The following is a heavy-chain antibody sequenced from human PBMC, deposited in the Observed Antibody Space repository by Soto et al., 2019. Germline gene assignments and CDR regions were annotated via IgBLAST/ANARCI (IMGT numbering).Heavy chain of an antibody. J-gene: IGHJ5*02. CDR2: IYYSGST. CDR1: GGSISSYY. V-gene: IGHV4-59*01. CDR3: ARCCDFWSGYMVFDP. Sequence: SETLSLTCTVSGGSISSYYWSWIRQPPGKGLEWIGYIYYSGSTNYNPSLKSRDTISVDTSKNQFSLKLSSVTAADTAVYYCARCCDFWSGYMVFDPWGQGTLVTVSS. D-gene: IGHD3-3*01.